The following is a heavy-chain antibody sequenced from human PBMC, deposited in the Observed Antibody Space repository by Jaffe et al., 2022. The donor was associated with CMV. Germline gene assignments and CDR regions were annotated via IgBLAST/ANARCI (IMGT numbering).Heavy chain of an antibody. D-gene: IGHD2-15*01. CDR1: GGTFSSYA. V-gene: IGHV1-69*01. J-gene: IGHJ5*02. CDR3: ARGSSGGSGGSWAYNWFDP. Sequence: QVQLVQSGAEVKKPGSSVKVSCKASGGTFSSYAISWVRQAPGQGLEWMGGIIPIFGTANYAQKFQGRVTITADESTSTAYMELSSLRSEDTAVYYCARGSSGGSGGSWAYNWFDPWGQGTLVTVSS. CDR2: IIPIFGTA.